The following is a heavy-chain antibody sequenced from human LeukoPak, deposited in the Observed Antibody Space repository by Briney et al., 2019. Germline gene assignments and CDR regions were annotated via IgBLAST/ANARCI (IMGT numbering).Heavy chain of an antibody. CDR2: IYHSGST. CDR3: ARFRGSSWYPEYFQH. J-gene: IGHJ1*01. Sequence: SETLSLTCTVSGYSISSGYYWGWIRQPPGKGLEWIGSIYHSGSTYYNPSLKSRVTISVDTSKNQFSLKLSSVTAADTAVYYCARFRGSSWYPEYFQHWGQGTLVTVSS. D-gene: IGHD6-13*01. V-gene: IGHV4-38-2*02. CDR1: GYSISSGYY.